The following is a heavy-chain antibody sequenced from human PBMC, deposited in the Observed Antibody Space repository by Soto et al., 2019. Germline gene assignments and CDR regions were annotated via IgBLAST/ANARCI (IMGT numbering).Heavy chain of an antibody. Sequence: QVQLVQSGAEVKKPGASVRVSCKASGYTFTSYGISWVRQAPGQGLEWMGWISGYNGNTNYAQKLQGRVTMTKDTSTSTANMELRSLSSDDTAVYYCARGYCIGGSCYTGWFDPWGQGTLVTVSS. CDR1: GYTFTSYG. D-gene: IGHD2-15*01. CDR2: ISGYNGNT. CDR3: ARGYCIGGSCYTGWFDP. V-gene: IGHV1-18*01. J-gene: IGHJ5*02.